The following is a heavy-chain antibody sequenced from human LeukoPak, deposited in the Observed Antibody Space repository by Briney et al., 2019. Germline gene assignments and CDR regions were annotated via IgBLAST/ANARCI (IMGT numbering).Heavy chain of an antibody. CDR2: ISSTGGTI. CDR1: GFTFRNYL. Sequence: GGSLRLSCAASGFTFRNYLMNWVRQAPGKGLEWVSFISSTGGTIYYADSVKGRFTVSRDNGKNSLLLQMNSLRAEDTAVYHCVRIGYSSDSLGIDSWGHGTLVAVSS. CDR3: VRIGYSSDSLGIDS. V-gene: IGHV3-48*01. D-gene: IGHD5-12*01. J-gene: IGHJ5*01.